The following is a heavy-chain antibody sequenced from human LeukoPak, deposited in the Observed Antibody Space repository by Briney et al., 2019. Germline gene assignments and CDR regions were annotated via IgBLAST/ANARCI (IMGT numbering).Heavy chain of an antibody. CDR1: GFTVSSNE. D-gene: IGHD2-15*01. V-gene: IGHV3-38-3*01. J-gene: IGHJ4*02. CDR2: ISGGST. Sequence: GGSLRLSCAASGFTVSSNEMSWVRQAPGKGLEWVSSISGGSTYYADSRKGRFTISRDNSKNTLYLQMNSLRAEDTGVYYCASFLGGFSSFHWGQGTLVAVSS. CDR3: ASFLGGFSSFH.